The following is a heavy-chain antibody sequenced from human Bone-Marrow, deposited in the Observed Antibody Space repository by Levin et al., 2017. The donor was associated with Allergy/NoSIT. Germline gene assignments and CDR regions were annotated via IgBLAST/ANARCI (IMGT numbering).Heavy chain of an antibody. CDR2: INPSGGRA. CDR1: GYTFTNYY. CDR3: ARAVVVTAMNWYLDL. Sequence: GASVKVSCKASGYTFTNYYIHWVRQAPGQGLEWMGIINPSGGRANYAQRSQGRVTMTRETSTSTVYLELTSLRSEDTAIYYCARAVVVTAMNWYLDLWGRGTLVTVSS. V-gene: IGHV1-46*01. J-gene: IGHJ2*01. D-gene: IGHD2-21*02.